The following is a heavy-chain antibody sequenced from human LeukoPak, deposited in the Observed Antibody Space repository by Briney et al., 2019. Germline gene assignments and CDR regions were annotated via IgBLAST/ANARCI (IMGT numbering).Heavy chain of an antibody. Sequence: ASVKVSCKVSGYTLTELSMHWVRQAPGKGLEWMGGFDPEDGETIYAQKFQGRVTMTKDTSTDTAYMELSSLRSEDTAVYYCATEGAHYYGMDVWGQGTTVTVSS. J-gene: IGHJ6*02. CDR1: GYTLTELS. D-gene: IGHD3-16*01. CDR3: ATEGAHYYGMDV. CDR2: FDPEDGET. V-gene: IGHV1-24*01.